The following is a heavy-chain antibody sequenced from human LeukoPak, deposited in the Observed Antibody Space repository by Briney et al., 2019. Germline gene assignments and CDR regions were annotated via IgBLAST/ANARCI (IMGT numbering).Heavy chain of an antibody. D-gene: IGHD5-12*01. V-gene: IGHV3-30*04. CDR3: ASSRGYSDYDSDY. Sequence: GRSLRLSCAASGITFITYAMHWVRQAPGKGLEWVAVISDDGSNKYYADSVKGRFTISRDNSKNTLYLQMNSLRPEDAAVYFCASSRGYSDYDSDYWGQGTLVTVSS. CDR2: ISDDGSNK. J-gene: IGHJ4*02. CDR1: GITFITYA.